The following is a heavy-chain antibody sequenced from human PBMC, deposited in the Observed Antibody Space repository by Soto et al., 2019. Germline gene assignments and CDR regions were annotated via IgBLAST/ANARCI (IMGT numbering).Heavy chain of an antibody. J-gene: IGHJ4*02. CDR3: ARDEGIRGFDS. CDR2: SSGYNVLT. D-gene: IGHD3-10*01. CDR1: GYTFSNYG. Sequence: QVQLVQSGDEVKKSGASVKVSCKASGYTFSNYGISWVRQAPGQGLEWRGWSSGYNVLTAYAQNVQGRVTMTIDTPTRTVFMELTRLRSNDTAVYYCARDEGIRGFDSWGQGTLVTVSS. V-gene: IGHV1-18*04.